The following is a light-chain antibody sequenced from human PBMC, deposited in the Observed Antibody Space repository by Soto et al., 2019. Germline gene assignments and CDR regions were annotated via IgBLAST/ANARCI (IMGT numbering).Light chain of an antibody. CDR2: DVS. J-gene: IGLJ2*01. V-gene: IGLV2-8*01. CDR1: SSDVGAYSY. CDR3: SSYAGSNNFVV. Sequence: QSALTQPPSASGSPGQSVTISCTGTSSDVGAYSYVSWYQQHPGKAPKLMIYDVSKRPSGVPDRFSGSKSGNTASLTVSGLQDEEEADYYCSSYAGSNNFVVFGGGTKLTVL.